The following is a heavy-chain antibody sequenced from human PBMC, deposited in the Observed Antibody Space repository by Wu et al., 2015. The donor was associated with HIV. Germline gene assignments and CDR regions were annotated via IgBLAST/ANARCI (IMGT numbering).Heavy chain of an antibody. CDR1: GYSFTAYY. Sequence: VQLVQSGAEVKKPGASVKVSCKTSGYSFTAYYLHWLRQAPGQGLEWMGRINPNTGSADSAQKFQGRVTLTRDTSITTAYLDLGRLRLDDTAVYYCASGIQAGGANYWGQGTLVTVSS. J-gene: IGHJ4*02. CDR2: INPNTGSA. V-gene: IGHV1-2*02. D-gene: IGHD5-18*01. CDR3: ASGIQAGGANY.